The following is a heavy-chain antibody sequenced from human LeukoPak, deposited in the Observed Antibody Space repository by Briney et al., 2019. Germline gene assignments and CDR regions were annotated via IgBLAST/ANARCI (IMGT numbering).Heavy chain of an antibody. CDR2: IHYRGST. J-gene: IGHJ4*02. V-gene: IGHV4-39*01. CDR1: GGSISISSFY. Sequence: SETLSLTCTVSGGSISISSFYWAWIRQPPGKGLEWIGNIHYRGSTSYNPSLKSRVTISVDTSKNQFSLKLSSVTAADTAVYYCARHSAGTTKDYWGQGTLITVSS. D-gene: IGHD1-1*01. CDR3: ARHSAGTTKDY.